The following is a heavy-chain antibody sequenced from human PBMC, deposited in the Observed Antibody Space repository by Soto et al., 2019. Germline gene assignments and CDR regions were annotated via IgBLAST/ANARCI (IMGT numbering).Heavy chain of an antibody. J-gene: IGHJ5*02. Sequence: EVQLLESGGGLVQPGGSLRLSCAASGFTFSRYAMSWVRQAPGKGLEWVSAISGSGGSTYYADSVKGRFTISRDNSKNPLYLQMNGRRAEDTAVYYCAKGGDYGSGLFDPWGQGTLVTVSS. CDR2: ISGSGGST. CDR3: AKGGDYGSGLFDP. V-gene: IGHV3-23*01. CDR1: GFTFSRYA. D-gene: IGHD3-10*01.